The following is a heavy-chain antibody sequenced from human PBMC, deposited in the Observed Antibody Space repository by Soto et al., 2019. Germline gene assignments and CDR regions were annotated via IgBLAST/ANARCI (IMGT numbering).Heavy chain of an antibody. V-gene: IGHV4-31*03. CDR2: IYYSGLS. CDR1: GASISSGGYY. CDR3: ARTEWIQLCFDY. J-gene: IGHJ4*02. D-gene: IGHD5-18*01. Sequence: QVQLLESGPGLVKPSQTLSLICNVSGASISSGGYYWSWIRQRPGGGLEWLGFIYYSGLSHYNPSLTSRATISVETSKNQFSLKLSSVTAADTAVYYCARTEWIQLCFDYWGQGALVTVS.